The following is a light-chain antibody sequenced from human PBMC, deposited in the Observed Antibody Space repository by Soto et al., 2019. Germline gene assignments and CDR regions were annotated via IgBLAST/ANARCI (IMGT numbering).Light chain of an antibody. V-gene: IGKV3-15*01. J-gene: IGKJ5*01. CDR2: GAS. CDR1: QSVSSSY. CDR3: QHYNNWPHT. Sequence: EIVLTHSQGTLSLSPCERATLSFSASQSVSSSYLAWYQQKPGQAPRLLIYGASTRATGVPARFGGNGSGTEFTLTISSLQSEDFAVYYCQHYNNWPHTFGQGTRLEI.